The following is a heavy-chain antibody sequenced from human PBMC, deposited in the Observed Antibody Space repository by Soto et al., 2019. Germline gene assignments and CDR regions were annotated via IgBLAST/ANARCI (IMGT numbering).Heavy chain of an antibody. CDR1: GYTFTGYY. Sequence: ASVKVSCKASGYTFTGYYMHWVRQAPGQGLEWMGWINPNSGGTNYAQKFQGWVTMTRDTSKNQFSLSLRSVTAADTAVYFCVRRGRTSNGDWFDLWGQGILVTVSS. CDR2: INPNSGGT. CDR3: VRRGRTSNGDWFDL. V-gene: IGHV1-2*04. D-gene: IGHD3-3*02. J-gene: IGHJ5*02.